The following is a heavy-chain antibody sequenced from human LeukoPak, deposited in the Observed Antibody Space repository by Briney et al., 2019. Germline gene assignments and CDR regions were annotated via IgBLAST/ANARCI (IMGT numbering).Heavy chain of an antibody. CDR1: GYTFTSYG. J-gene: IGHJ4*02. CDR2: ISAYNGHT. V-gene: IGHV1-18*01. CDR3: ARDGAARPNLFDY. D-gene: IGHD5-18*01. Sequence: ASVKVSCKASGYTFTSYGVNWVRQAPGQGLEWIGWISAYNGHTNYAQKLQGRVTMTTDTSTSTAYMELRSLRSDDTAVYYCARDGAARPNLFDYWGQGTLVTVSS.